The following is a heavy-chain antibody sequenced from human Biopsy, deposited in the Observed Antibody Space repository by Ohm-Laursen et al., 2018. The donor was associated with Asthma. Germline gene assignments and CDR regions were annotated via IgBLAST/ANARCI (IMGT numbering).Heavy chain of an antibody. D-gene: IGHD6-13*01. Sequence: TLSLTCTVSGGSISSDDYYWSWIRQAPGKGLEWIAYIYSSGDTYYSPSLKSRVSISLDTSKNQFSLRLTSVTAADTAVYYCARQKLAAAEGPFDLWGQGTMVTVSS. CDR2: IYSSGDT. CDR3: ARQKLAAAEGPFDL. J-gene: IGHJ3*01. V-gene: IGHV4-30-4*01. CDR1: GGSISSDDYY.